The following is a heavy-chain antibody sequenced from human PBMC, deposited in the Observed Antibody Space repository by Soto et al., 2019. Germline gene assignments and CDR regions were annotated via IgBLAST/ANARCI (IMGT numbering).Heavy chain of an antibody. CDR2: INPSSGST. Sequence: ASVKVSCKASGYTFTSYYMHWVRQAPGQGLEWMGIINPSSGSTSYAQKFQGRVTMTRDTSTSTAYMELSRLRSDDTAVYYCARGPVLTRAFDIWGQGTMVTVSS. CDR3: ARGPVLTRAFDI. J-gene: IGHJ3*02. V-gene: IGHV1-46*01. CDR1: GYTFTSYY.